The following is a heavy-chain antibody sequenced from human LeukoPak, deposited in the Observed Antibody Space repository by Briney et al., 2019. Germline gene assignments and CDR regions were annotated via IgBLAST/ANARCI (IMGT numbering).Heavy chain of an antibody. V-gene: IGHV3-9*01. D-gene: IGHD5-18*01. CDR2: ISWNSGRI. CDR3: ARDRAMADY. CDR1: GFTFDDYA. Sequence: GGSLRLSCGASGFTFDDYAMHWVRQAPGKGLEWVSGISWNSGRIGYAGSVKGRFTISRDNAKNSLYLQMNSLRAEDTALYYCARDRAMADYWGQGTLVTVSS. J-gene: IGHJ4*02.